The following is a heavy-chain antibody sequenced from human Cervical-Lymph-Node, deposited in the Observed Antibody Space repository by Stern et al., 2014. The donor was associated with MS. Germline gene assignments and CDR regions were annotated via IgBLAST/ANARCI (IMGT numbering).Heavy chain of an antibody. CDR3: VKATGKYDFWSGQD. CDR1: GFTFDDSA. Sequence: VQLVESGGGLVQPGRSLRLSFAASGFTFDDSAMHWVRQAPGKGLEWVAGISWNGVNIGYGDSVKGRFTISRDNAQKTLYLQMNSLRPEDTALYYCVKATGKYDFWSGQDWGQGTLVTVSS. J-gene: IGHJ4*02. D-gene: IGHD3-3*01. V-gene: IGHV3-9*01. CDR2: ISWNGVNI.